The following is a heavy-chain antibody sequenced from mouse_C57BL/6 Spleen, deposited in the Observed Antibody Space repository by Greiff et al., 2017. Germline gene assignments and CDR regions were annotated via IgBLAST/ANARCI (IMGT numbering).Heavy chain of an antibody. D-gene: IGHD2-12*01. CDR1: GYTFTSYW. J-gene: IGHJ2*01. Sequence: QVQLQQSGAELAKPGASVKLSCKASGYTFTSYWMHWVQQRPGQGLEWIGYINPRSGYTKYNQKFQDKATLTVDTSSSTAYMQLSSLTCEDSAVYFCARVGNSYEYYRDYGGQGTTLTVSS. CDR3: ARVGNSYEYYRDY. CDR2: INPRSGYT. V-gene: IGHV1-7*01.